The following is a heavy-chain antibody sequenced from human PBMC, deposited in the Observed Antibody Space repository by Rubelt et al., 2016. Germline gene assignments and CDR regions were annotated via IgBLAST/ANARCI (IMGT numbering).Heavy chain of an antibody. Sequence: QVQLQQWGAGLLKPSETLSLTCAVYGGSFSGYYWSWIRQPPGKGLEWIGEINHSGSTNYNPSLKSRVTISVSTSKNQVSLKLSSGTAADTAVYYCASRGRYYGSGSYPPRTGIVDYWGQGTLVTVSS. CDR3: ASRGRYYGSGSYPPRTGIVDY. V-gene: IGHV4-34*01. CDR1: GGSFSGYY. CDR2: INHSGST. J-gene: IGHJ4*02. D-gene: IGHD3-10*01.